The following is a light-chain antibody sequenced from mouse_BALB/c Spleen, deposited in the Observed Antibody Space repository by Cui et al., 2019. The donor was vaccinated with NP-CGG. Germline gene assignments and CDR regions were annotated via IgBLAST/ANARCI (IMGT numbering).Light chain of an antibody. CDR1: TGAVTTSNY. V-gene: IGLV1*01. CDR3: ALWYSNHWV. J-gene: IGLJ1*01. Sequence: AVVIQESALTTSPGDTVTLTCRSNTGAVTTSNYANWVQEKPDHLFTGLIGGTNNRAPGIPARFSGSLIGDKAALTITGAQTEDEAIYFCALWYSNHWVFGGGTKLTVL. CDR2: GTN.